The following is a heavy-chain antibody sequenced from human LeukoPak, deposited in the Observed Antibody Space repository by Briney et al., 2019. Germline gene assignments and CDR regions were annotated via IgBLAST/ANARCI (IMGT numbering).Heavy chain of an antibody. CDR1: GFTFSSYG. J-gene: IGHJ4*02. CDR3: ARGGALGTFDF. Sequence: PGGSLRLSCAASGFTFSSYGMHWVRQAPGKGLEWVAVISYDGSNKYYADSVKGRFTISRDNSKNSLYVQMHSMKAEDTAVYYCARGGALGTFDFWGQGTLVTVSS. V-gene: IGHV3-30*03. D-gene: IGHD6-13*01. CDR2: ISYDGSNK.